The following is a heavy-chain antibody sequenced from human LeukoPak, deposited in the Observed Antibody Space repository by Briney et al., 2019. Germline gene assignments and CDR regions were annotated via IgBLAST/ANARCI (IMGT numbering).Heavy chain of an antibody. CDR1: GGSISSYY. CDR2: IYTSGST. CDR3: ARGLTATYYYDSSGYLPWWFDP. V-gene: IGHV4-4*07. J-gene: IGHJ5*02. D-gene: IGHD3-22*01. Sequence: SETLSLTCTVSGGSISSYYWSWIRQPAGKGLEWIGRIYTSGSTNYNPSLKSRVTMSVDTSKNQFSLELSSVTAADTAVYYCARGLTATYYYDSSGYLPWWFDPWGQGTLVTVSS.